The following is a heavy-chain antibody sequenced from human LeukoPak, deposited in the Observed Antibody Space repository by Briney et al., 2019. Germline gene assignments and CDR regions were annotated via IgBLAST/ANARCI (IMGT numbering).Heavy chain of an antibody. J-gene: IGHJ4*02. Sequence: GTNYAQKFQGRVTMTRDTSISTAYMELSRLRSDDTAVYYCARRSGRRYCSSSSCYIFDYWGQGTLVTVSS. CDR3: ARRSGRRYCSSSSCYIFDY. CDR2: GT. D-gene: IGHD2-2*02. V-gene: IGHV1-2*02.